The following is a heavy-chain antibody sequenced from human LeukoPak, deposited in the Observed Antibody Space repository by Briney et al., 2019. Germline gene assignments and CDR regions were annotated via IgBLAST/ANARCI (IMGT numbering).Heavy chain of an antibody. V-gene: IGHV4-59*01. CDR3: ARGAMHYYYYMDV. CDR1: DNSISYYY. D-gene: IGHD2-2*01. CDR2: MSYSGST. J-gene: IGHJ6*03. Sequence: SETLSLTCTVSDNSISYYYWIWIRQPPGKGLEWIGSMSYSGSTNYNPSLKSRVTMSVDTSKNQFSLILSSVTAADTAVYFCARGAMHYYYYMDVWGTGTTVTVSS.